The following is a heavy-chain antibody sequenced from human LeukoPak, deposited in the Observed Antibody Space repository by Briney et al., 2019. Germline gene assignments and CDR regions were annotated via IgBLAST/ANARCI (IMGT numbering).Heavy chain of an antibody. CDR2: INQDGSEK. Sequence: GGSLRLSCASSGFIFSNYWMSWVRQAPGKGLEWVANINQDGSEKHYVDSVKGRFTISRDNAKNSLYLQMNSLRAEDTAVYYCARGSPTGNWGQGTLVTVSS. V-gene: IGHV3-7*01. J-gene: IGHJ4*02. D-gene: IGHD2-2*01. CDR3: ARGSPTGN. CDR1: GFIFSNYW.